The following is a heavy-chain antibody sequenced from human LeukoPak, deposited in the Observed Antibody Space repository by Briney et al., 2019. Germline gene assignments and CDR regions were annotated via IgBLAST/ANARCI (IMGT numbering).Heavy chain of an antibody. V-gene: IGHV3-7*03. J-gene: IGHJ4*02. CDR3: ARAHPADGFIFDT. Sequence: GGSLTLSCAASGFTFSSLWMSWVRQAPGKGLEWVANINQHATEKYYVDSVKGRFTISRDNAQNSLYLQMNSLRAEDTAIYYCARAHPADGFIFDTWGQGTLVTVSS. D-gene: IGHD5-24*01. CDR1: GFTFSSLW. CDR2: INQHATEK.